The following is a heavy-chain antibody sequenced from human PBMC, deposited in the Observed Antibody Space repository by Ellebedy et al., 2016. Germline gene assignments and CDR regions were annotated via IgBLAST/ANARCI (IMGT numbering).Heavy chain of an antibody. D-gene: IGHD2-15*01. CDR3: ARRWDIGWFNP. Sequence: SETLSLTXTVSGGSISSYYWSWIRQPPGKGLEWIGYIYYSGSTNYNPSLKSRVTISVDTSKNQFSLKLSSVTAADTAVYYCARRWDIGWFNPWGQGTLVTVSS. CDR2: IYYSGST. V-gene: IGHV4-59*08. J-gene: IGHJ5*02. CDR1: GGSISSYY.